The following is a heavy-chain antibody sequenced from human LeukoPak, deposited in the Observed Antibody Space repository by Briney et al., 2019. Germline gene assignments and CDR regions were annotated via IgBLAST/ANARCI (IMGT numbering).Heavy chain of an antibody. J-gene: IGHJ1*01. V-gene: IGHV3-23*01. D-gene: IGHD3-3*01. CDR2: ISGSGGST. Sequence: GGSLRLSCAASGFTFSSYAMSWVRQAPGKGLEWVSAISGSGGSTYYADSVKGRFTISRDNSKNTLYLQMNSLRAEDTAVYYCAKDGNNDFWGGYYGSDFQHWGQGTLVTVSS. CDR1: GFTFSSYA. CDR3: AKDGNNDFWGGYYGSDFQH.